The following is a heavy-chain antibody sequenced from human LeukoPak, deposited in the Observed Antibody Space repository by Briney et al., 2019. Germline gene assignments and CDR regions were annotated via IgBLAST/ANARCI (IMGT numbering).Heavy chain of an antibody. J-gene: IGHJ3*02. V-gene: IGHV4-34*01. CDR2: INHSGST. Sequence: PSETLSLTCAVYGGSFSGYDWSWIRQPPGKGLEWIGEINHSGSTNYNPSLKSRVTISVDTSKNQFSLKLSSVTAADTAVYYCARGFPRYSSGWYSRFGAFDIWGQGTMVTVSS. CDR1: GGSFSGYD. D-gene: IGHD6-19*01. CDR3: ARGFPRYSSGWYSRFGAFDI.